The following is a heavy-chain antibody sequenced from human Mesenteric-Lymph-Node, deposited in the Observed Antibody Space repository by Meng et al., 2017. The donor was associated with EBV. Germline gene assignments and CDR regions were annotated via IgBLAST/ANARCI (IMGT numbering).Heavy chain of an antibody. CDR1: GFTFSSYA. CDR3: AKTYSSNLFWFDP. V-gene: IGHV3-23*01. J-gene: IGHJ5*02. D-gene: IGHD2-21*01. CDR2: ISGSSSST. Sequence: EVQLLASGGGLVQPGGSLRLSCAASGFTFSSYAMTWVRQAPGKGLEWVSGISGSSSSTNYADSVKGRFTISRDNSKNTLYLQMNSLRAEDTAVYYCAKTYSSNLFWFDPWGLGTLVTVSS.